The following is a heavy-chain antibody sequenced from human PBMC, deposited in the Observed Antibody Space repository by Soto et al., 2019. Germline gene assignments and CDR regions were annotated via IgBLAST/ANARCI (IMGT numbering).Heavy chain of an antibody. J-gene: IGHJ4*02. D-gene: IGHD5-18*01. V-gene: IGHV3-9*01. CDR3: VRSKGGYSYGTPFDY. CDR1: GFPFDDYA. CDR2: ISWNSGNI. Sequence: GGSLTLSCAPTGFPFDDYAMQWVWQVLGKGLEWVSSISWNSGNIGYADSVKGRFTTSRDNAKNSLYLQMNSLRPEDTALYYCVRSKGGYSYGTPFDYWGQGT.